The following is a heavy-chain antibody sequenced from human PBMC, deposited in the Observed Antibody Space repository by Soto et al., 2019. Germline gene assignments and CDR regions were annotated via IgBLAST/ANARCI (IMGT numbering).Heavy chain of an antibody. V-gene: IGHV1-58*01. J-gene: IGHJ6*02. CDR1: GLTFSTSA. CDR2: IVVGSGYR. Sequence: SVKVSCPASGLTFSTSAVQWVLQARGQRLEWIGWIVVGSGYRNYAQKFQERVTITRDMSTSTVYMEVSSLRSEDTAVYYCAGDLGAVARGGQHYCCDIDVRGQGTTVTVSS. CDR3: AGDLGAVARGGQHYCCDIDV. D-gene: IGHD3-10*01.